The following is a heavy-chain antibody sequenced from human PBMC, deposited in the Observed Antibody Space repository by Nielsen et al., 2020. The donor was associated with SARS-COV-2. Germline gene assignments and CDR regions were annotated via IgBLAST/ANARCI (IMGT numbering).Heavy chain of an antibody. Sequence: ASVKVSCKASDNTFFSYSITWVRQAPGQGLEWMGRISANNGNVKYAQNLQGRVTMTTDASTSTVHMELRRLRSDDTAVYYCARDDFWSGPPDVWGKGTTVTVSS. V-gene: IGHV1-18*04. CDR1: DNTFFSYS. J-gene: IGHJ6*04. CDR2: ISANNGNV. CDR3: ARDDFWSGPPDV. D-gene: IGHD3-3*01.